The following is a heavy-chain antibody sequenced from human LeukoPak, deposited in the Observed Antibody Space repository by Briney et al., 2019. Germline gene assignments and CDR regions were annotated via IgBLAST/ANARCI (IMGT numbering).Heavy chain of an antibody. CDR1: GFTFSSYA. J-gene: IGHJ6*02. CDR2: ISYDGSNK. CDR3: ARDSSSEGMDV. V-gene: IGHV3-30-3*01. Sequence: GGSLRLSCAASGFTFSSYAMHWVRQAPGKGLEWVAVISYDGSNKYYADSVKGRFTISRDNSKNTLYLQMNSLRAEDTAVYYCARDSSSEGMDVWGQGTTVTVSS. D-gene: IGHD6-6*01.